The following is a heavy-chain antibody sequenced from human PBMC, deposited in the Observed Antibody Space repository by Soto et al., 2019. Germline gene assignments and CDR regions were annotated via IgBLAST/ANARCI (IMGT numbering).Heavy chain of an antibody. D-gene: IGHD2-21*02. Sequence: QVHLVQSGAEVKKPGASVKVSCKTSGYTFTRYGISWVRQAPGQGLEWMGWISGYDGRTNFAQKVQDRVTMTTDTSTNTVYMELRSLRSDDTAVYHCVREGDVPYYYY. CDR3: VREGDVPYYYY. CDR2: ISGYDGRT. J-gene: IGHJ6*01. V-gene: IGHV1-18*01. CDR1: GYTFTRYG.